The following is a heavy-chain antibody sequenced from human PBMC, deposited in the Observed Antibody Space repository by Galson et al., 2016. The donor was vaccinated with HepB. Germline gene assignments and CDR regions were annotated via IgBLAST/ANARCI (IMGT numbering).Heavy chain of an antibody. CDR1: GDTFIKYS. D-gene: IGHD6-25*01. CDR2: IIPIHDVA. V-gene: IGHV1-69*02. CDR3: ATWGAATASDY. Sequence: SVKVSCKASGDTFIKYSIVWVRQAPGQGLEWMGRIIPIHDVANYAQNFQGRVTITADTSTSTAYMELTGLRSEDTAVYFCATWGAATASDYWGQGTLVTVSS. J-gene: IGHJ4*02.